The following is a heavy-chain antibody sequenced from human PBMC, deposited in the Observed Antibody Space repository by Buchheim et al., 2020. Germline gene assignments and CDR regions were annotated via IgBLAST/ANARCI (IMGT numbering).Heavy chain of an antibody. CDR3: ARDLIRNAVGNWFDP. CDR1: GFDFNYYG. D-gene: IGHD1-14*01. Sequence: VQLEESGGGLVKPGGSLRLSCAAYGFDFNYYGMNWVRQVPGKGLEWVSSISSTTNYIYYADSVKGRFTVSRDNNRNLVYLQMNNLRVEDTAMYYCARDLIRNAVGNWFDPWGHGTL. CDR2: ISSTTNYI. J-gene: IGHJ5*02. V-gene: IGHV3-21*02.